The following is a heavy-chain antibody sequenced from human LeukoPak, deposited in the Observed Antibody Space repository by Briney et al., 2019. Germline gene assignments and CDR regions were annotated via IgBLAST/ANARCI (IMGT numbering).Heavy chain of an antibody. D-gene: IGHD3-9*01. Sequence: GESLKISCKGSGYSFTSYWIGWVRQMPGKGLEWMGIIYPGDSDTRYSPSFQGRVTISADKSISTAYLQWSSLKASDTAMYYCARHYDILTGHDDAFDIWGQGTMVTVSS. V-gene: IGHV5-51*01. CDR3: ARHYDILTGHDDAFDI. CDR2: IYPGDSDT. J-gene: IGHJ3*02. CDR1: GYSFTSYW.